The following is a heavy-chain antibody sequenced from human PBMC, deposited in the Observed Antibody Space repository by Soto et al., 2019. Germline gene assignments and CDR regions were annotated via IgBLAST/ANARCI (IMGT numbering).Heavy chain of an antibody. D-gene: IGHD3-16*02. CDR3: ARLIATSADY. V-gene: IGHV1-18*01. CDR2: ISTYLGTT. Sequence: QVQLVQSEGEVRRPGASVKGSCNASVYSFTMYGLTWVRQAPGQGLEWMGWISTYLGTTKYARKFQGRVTMTTDTSTSTAYMALRTLRSDDTAVYYCARLIATSADYWGQGTLVTVSS. J-gene: IGHJ4*02. CDR1: VYSFTMYG.